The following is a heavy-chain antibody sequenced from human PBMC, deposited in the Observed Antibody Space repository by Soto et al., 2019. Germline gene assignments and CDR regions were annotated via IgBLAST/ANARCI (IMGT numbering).Heavy chain of an antibody. CDR1: GDSVSSKTAA. CDR2: TYFRSKWYN. V-gene: IGHV6-1*01. CDR3: ARVSFDHFVHWFDP. D-gene: IGHD3-9*01. Sequence: QIQLQQSGLGLVKRSQTLSLTCAISGDSVSSKTAACNWIRQSPSRGLEWLGRTYFRSKWYNDYAISVKSRITINPDTSKNQFSLLLNSVTPEDTAVYYCARVSFDHFVHWFDPWGQGTLITVSS. J-gene: IGHJ5*02.